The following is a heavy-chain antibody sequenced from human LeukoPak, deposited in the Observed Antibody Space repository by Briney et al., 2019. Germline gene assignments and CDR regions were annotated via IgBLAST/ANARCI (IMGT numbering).Heavy chain of an antibody. CDR3: ARSKYGGNSVDY. Sequence: PSQTLSLTCTVSGGSISSGDYYWSWIRQPPRKGLEWIGYIYYSGSTYYNPSLKSRVTISVDTSKNQFSLKLSSVTAADTAVYYCARSKYGGNSVDYWGQGTLVTVSS. CDR1: GGSISSGDYY. V-gene: IGHV4-30-4*01. J-gene: IGHJ4*02. CDR2: IYYSGST. D-gene: IGHD4-23*01.